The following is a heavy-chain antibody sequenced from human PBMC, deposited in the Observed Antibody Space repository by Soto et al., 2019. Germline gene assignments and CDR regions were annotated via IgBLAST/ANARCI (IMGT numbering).Heavy chain of an antibody. CDR2: ISDTGAST. V-gene: IGHV3-23*04. CDR1: GFTFKESA. J-gene: IGHJ4*02. Sequence: VQLVESGGGLVQPGRSLKLSCAASGFTFKESAMNWVRQAPGKGLEWVASISDTGASTWYAESVRGRLSISRDNSKNTLYLQMNSLRGEDTAVYYCAKGRGSGWAWYFDNWGQGTLVTVSS. CDR3: AKGRGSGWAWYFDN. D-gene: IGHD6-19*01.